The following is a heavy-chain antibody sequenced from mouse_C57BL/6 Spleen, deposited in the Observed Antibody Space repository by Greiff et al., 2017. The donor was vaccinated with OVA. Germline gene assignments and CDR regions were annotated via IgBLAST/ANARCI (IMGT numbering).Heavy chain of an antibody. V-gene: IGHV5-9-1*02. CDR1: GFTFSSYA. CDR3: TREVYGYYYAMDY. Sequence: DVQLVESGEGLVKPGGSLKLSCAASGFTFSSYAMSWVRQTPEKRLEWVAYISSGGDYIYYADTVKGRFTISRDNARNTLYLQMSSLKSEDTAMYYCTREVYGYYYAMDYWGQGTSVTVSS. J-gene: IGHJ4*01. D-gene: IGHD1-1*02. CDR2: ISSGGDYI.